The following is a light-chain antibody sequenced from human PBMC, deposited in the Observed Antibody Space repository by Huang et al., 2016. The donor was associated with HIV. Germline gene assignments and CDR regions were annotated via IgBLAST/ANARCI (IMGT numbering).Light chain of an antibody. CDR2: GAS. J-gene: IGKJ4*01. CDR3: QQYYKWPPVT. CDR1: QSVGSS. V-gene: IGKV3-15*01. Sequence: EIVMTQSPATLSVSPGESATFPCRASQSVGSSLALYQQKPGQAPRLLIDGASTRATGIPPRFSGSGSWTEFTLTISSLQSEDFAVYYCQQYYKWPPVTFGGGTRVEIK.